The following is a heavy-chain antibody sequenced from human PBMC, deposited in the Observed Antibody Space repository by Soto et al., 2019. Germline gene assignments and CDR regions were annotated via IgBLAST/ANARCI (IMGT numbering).Heavy chain of an antibody. CDR2: VYRTGST. CDR3: ARARATIAAAAIFDC. D-gene: IGHD6-13*01. CDR1: GGSISTSNW. V-gene: IGHV4-4*02. J-gene: IGHJ4*02. Sequence: SETLSLTCAVSGGSISTSNWWSWVRQPPGKGLEWIGEVYRTGSTNYNPSLESRLTISVDKSKNQFSLELTSVTAADTAVYYCARARATIAAAAIFDCWGQGTLVT.